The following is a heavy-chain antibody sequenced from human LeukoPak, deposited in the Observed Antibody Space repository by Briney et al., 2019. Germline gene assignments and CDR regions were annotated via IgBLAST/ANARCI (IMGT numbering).Heavy chain of an antibody. J-gene: IGHJ4*02. CDR2: ISYDGSNK. CDR3: ARVLPVSTFGEYVDY. V-gene: IGHV3-30-3*01. Sequence: GGSLRLSCAASGFTFSSYAMHWVRRAPGKGLEWVAVISYDGSNKYYADSVKGRFTISRDNSKNTLYLQMNSLRAEDTAVYYCARVLPVSTFGEYVDYWGQGTLVTVSS. CDR1: GFTFSSYA. D-gene: IGHD3-10*01.